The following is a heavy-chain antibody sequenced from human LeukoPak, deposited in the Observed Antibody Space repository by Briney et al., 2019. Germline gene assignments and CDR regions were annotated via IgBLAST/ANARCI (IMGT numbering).Heavy chain of an antibody. CDR2: IYTSGST. CDR1: GGSISSGSYY. V-gene: IGHV4-61*02. D-gene: IGHD1-26*01. CDR3: ARNSNSGSYSFDY. Sequence: SQTLSLTCTVSGGSISSGSYYWRWIRQPAGKGLEWIGRIYTSGSTNYNPSLKSRVTISVDTSKNQFSLKLSSVTAADTAVYYCARNSNSGSYSFDYWGQGTLVTVSS. J-gene: IGHJ4*02.